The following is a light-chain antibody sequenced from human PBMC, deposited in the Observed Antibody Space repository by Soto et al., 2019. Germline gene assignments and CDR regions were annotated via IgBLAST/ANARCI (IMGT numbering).Light chain of an antibody. V-gene: IGKV1-12*01. J-gene: IGKJ5*01. CDR3: QQAKSFQIT. CDR2: AAS. Sequence: DIQMTQSPSSVSASVGDRATITCRASQGISSWLAWYQQKPGKAPKLLIYAASSLQSGVPSRFRCSGSGKDFTLTISTMQPEDFATYYWQQAKSFQITFGQGTRLVI. CDR1: QGISSW.